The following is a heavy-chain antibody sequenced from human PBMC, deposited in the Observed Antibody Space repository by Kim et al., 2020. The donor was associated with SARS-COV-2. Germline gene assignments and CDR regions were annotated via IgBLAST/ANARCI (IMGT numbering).Heavy chain of an antibody. V-gene: IGHV3-30*04. CDR1: GFTFSSYA. J-gene: IGHJ4*02. D-gene: IGHD3-10*01. Sequence: GGSLRLSCAASGFTFSSYAMHWVRQAPGKGLEWVAVISYDGSNKYYADSVKGRFTISRDNSKNTLYLQMNSLRAEDTAVYYCARDPRGKVRGDLFDYWGQGTLVTVSS. CDR2: ISYDGSNK. CDR3: ARDPRGKVRGDLFDY.